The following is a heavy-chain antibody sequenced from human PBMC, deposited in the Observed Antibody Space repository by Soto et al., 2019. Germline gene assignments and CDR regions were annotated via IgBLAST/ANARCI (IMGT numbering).Heavy chain of an antibody. V-gene: IGHV4-4*02. Sequence: SETLSLTCTVSGGSISSDDNWWSWVRQPPGKGLEWIGEIYHSGSTNYNPSLNSRVTISVDKSKNQFSLKLTSVTAADTAVYYCVSSSWYSLDYWGQGTRVTV. D-gene: IGHD6-13*01. CDR2: IYHSGST. CDR1: GGSISSDDNW. CDR3: VSSSWYSLDY. J-gene: IGHJ4*02.